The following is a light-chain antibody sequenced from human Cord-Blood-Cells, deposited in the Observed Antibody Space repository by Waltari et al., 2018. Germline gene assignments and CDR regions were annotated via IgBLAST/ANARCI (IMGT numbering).Light chain of an antibody. CDR3: QQYYSTPLT. V-gene: IGKV4-1*01. J-gene: IGKJ4*01. CDR1: QSVLYSSNNKNY. Sequence: EIVMTQSPDSLDVSLGERATINCKSSQSVLYSSNNKNYLAWYQQKPGQPPKLLIYWSSTRESGVPDRFSGSGSGTDFTLTISSLQAEDVAVYYCQQYYSTPLTFGGGTKVEIK. CDR2: WSS.